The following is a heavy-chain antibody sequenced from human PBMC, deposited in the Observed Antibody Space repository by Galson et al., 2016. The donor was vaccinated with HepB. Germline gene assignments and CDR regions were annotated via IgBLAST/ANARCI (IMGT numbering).Heavy chain of an antibody. CDR1: GFTFSSYG. Sequence: SLRLSCAASGFTFSSYGIHWVRQAPGKGLEWVSVISGNGGTTHYADKVKGRVTITRDNSTTTLYLAVTGLRAEDTAIYYCARGRYGGQWGPPVEFDFWGQGTPVTVSS. CDR2: ISGNGGTT. V-gene: IGHV3-23*01. J-gene: IGHJ4*02. CDR3: ARGRYGGQWGPPVEFDF. D-gene: IGHD3-16*01.